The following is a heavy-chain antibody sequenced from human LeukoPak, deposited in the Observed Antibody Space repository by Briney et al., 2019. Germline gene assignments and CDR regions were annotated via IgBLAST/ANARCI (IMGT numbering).Heavy chain of an antibody. CDR3: ARRGVYGGYIDF. D-gene: IGHD4-23*01. J-gene: IGHJ4*02. Sequence: GGSLRLSCAASGFPFSNYAMFWVRQAPGKGLEYVSAISSDGGSTFYANSVKGRFTISRDNSKNTLYLQMGSLRAEDMAVYYCARRGVYGGYIDFWGQGTLVTVSS. CDR1: GFPFSNYA. V-gene: IGHV3-64*01. CDR2: ISSDGGST.